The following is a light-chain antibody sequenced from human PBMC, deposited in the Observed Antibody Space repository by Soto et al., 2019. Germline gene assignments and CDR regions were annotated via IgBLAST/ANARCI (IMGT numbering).Light chain of an antibody. CDR3: QQLNSYLGT. J-gene: IGKJ1*01. CDR2: AAS. V-gene: IGKV1-9*01. CDR1: QDISSY. Sequence: DIQLTQSPSFLSASVGDRVTITCRASQDISSYLAWYQQKPGKAPKLLIYAASTLQSGVPSRFSGSGSGTEFSLTVSSLQPEDSAIYYCQQLNSYLGTFGQGTKVAIK.